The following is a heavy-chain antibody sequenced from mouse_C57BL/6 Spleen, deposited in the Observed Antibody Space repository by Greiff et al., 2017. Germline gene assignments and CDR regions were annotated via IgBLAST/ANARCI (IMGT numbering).Heavy chain of an antibody. CDR2: INPNNGGT. J-gene: IGHJ4*01. CDR1: GYTFTDYY. Sequence: VQLQQSGPELVKPGASVKISCKASGYTFTDYYMNWVKQSHGKSLEWIGDINPNNGGTSYNQKFKGKATLTVDKSSSTAYMELRSLTSEDSAVYYCARSAVVATNPMDYWGQGTSVTVSS. V-gene: IGHV1-26*01. D-gene: IGHD1-1*01. CDR3: ARSAVVATNPMDY.